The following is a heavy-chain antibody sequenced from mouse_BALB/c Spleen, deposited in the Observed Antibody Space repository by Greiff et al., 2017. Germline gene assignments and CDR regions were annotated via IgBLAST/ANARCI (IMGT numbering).Heavy chain of an antibody. CDR1: GYTFSSYW. Sequence: QVQLQQSGAELMKPGASVKISCKATGYTFSSYWIEWVKQRPGHGLEWIGEILPGSGSTNYNEKFKGKATFTADTSSNTAYMQLSSLTSEDSAVYYCASGYDGYYHLFAYWGQGTLVTVSA. CDR2: ILPGSGST. D-gene: IGHD2-3*01. J-gene: IGHJ3*01. CDR3: ASGYDGYYHLFAY. V-gene: IGHV1-9*01.